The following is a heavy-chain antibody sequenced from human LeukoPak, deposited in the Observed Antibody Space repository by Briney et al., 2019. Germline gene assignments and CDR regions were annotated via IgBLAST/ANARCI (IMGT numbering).Heavy chain of an antibody. V-gene: IGHV3-33*08. CDR3: ARDDYGDYFYFDY. J-gene: IGHJ4*02. Sequence: GGSLRLSCAASGFTFSRYGMHWVRQAPGKGLEWVAVIWYDGNNKYYADSVKGRFTISRDNSKNTLYLQMNSLRAEDTAVYYCARDDYGDYFYFDYWGQGTLVTVSS. D-gene: IGHD4-17*01. CDR1: GFTFSRYG. CDR2: IWYDGNNK.